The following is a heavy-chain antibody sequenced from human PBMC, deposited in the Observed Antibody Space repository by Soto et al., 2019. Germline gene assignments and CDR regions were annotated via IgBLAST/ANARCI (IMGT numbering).Heavy chain of an antibody. CDR3: ARAISGYVT. D-gene: IGHD5-12*01. Sequence: QVQLVQSGAEVKKPGASVKVSCKASGITFSTYAIHWVRQAPGQRLEWMGWINDGNGNTRYSQKFQGRDTLTRDTSVSTAYMYLSSLRSQDTAIYYCARAISGYVTWGQGTLVTVSS. CDR1: GITFSTYA. V-gene: IGHV1-3*01. CDR2: INDGNGNT. J-gene: IGHJ5*02.